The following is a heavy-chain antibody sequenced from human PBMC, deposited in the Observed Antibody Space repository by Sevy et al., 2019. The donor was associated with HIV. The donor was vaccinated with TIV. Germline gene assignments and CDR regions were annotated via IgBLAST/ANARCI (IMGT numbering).Heavy chain of an antibody. CDR2: IYSGGST. V-gene: IGHV3-66*01. CDR3: ARSGKKAVAPLY. CDR1: GFIVSSNY. D-gene: IGHD6-19*01. J-gene: IGHJ4*02. Sequence: GGSLRLSCAASGFIVSSNYMSWVRQAPGKGLEWVSVIYSGGSTYYADSVKGRFTISRDNSKNTLYLQMNSLRAEDTAVYYCARSGKKAVAPLYWGQGALVTVSS.